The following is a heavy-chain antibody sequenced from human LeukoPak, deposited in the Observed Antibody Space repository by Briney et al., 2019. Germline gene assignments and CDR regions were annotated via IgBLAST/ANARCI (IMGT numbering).Heavy chain of an antibody. CDR1: GFTFGDYA. V-gene: IGHV3-49*03. D-gene: IGHD5-18*01. CDR2: IRSKAYGGTT. J-gene: IGHJ5*02. CDR3: TRDRLGYNYRTNWFDP. Sequence: GGSLRLSCTASGFTFGDYAMSWFRQAPGKGLEWVGFIRSKAYGGTTEYAASVKGRFTISRDDSKSIAYLQMNSLKTEDTAVYSCTRDRLGYNYRTNWFDPWGQGTLVTVSS.